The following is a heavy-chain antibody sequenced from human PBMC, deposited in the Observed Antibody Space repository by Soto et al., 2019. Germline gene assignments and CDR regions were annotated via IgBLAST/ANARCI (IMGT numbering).Heavy chain of an antibody. CDR2: ISSCSSYI. V-gene: IGHV3-21*01. Sequence: GGSLRLACAGSGFTFINYAMNWVRQAPGKGLEWVSSISSCSSYIFYADSVKGRFTISRDNAKNTLYLQMNSLGAEDTAVYYCAREGIAARRLVDYWGQGTLVTVSS. J-gene: IGHJ4*02. D-gene: IGHD6-6*01. CDR3: AREGIAARRLVDY. CDR1: GFTFINYA.